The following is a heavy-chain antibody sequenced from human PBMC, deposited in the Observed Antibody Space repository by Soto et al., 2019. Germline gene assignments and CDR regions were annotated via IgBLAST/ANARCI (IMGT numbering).Heavy chain of an antibody. CDR2: IYYSGST. CDR1: GGSISSSSYY. D-gene: IGHD6-13*01. CDR3: SKLAAAGLYYFYH. J-gene: IGHJ4*02. Sequence: SETLSLTCTVSGGSISSSSYYWGWIRQPPGKGLEWIGSIYYSGSTYYNPSLKSRVTISVDTSKNQFSLKLSSVTAADTAVYYWSKLAAAGLYYFYHWGQGNLVTVSS. V-gene: IGHV4-39*01.